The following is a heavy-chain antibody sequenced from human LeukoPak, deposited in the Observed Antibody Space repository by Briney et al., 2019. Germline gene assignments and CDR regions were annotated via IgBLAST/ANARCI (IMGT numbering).Heavy chain of an antibody. V-gene: IGHV1-2*02. CDR2: INPNSGGT. CDR3: AREDRYSSGWYAD. D-gene: IGHD6-19*01. CDR1: GYTFTSYG. J-gene: IGHJ4*02. Sequence: ASVKVSCKASGYTFTSYGISWVRQAPGQGLEWMGWINPNSGGTNYAQKFQGRVTMTRDTSISTAYMELSRLRSDDTAVYYCAREDRYSSGWYADWGQGTLVTVSS.